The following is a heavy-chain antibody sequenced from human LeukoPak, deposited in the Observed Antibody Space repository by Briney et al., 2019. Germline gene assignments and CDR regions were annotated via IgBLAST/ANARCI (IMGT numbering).Heavy chain of an antibody. V-gene: IGHV3-21*01. D-gene: IGHD3-22*01. CDR1: GGSITSSSYY. CDR3: ARLRRNSDRSDFFYYYDH. CDR2: VNTVSSYI. J-gene: IGHJ4*02. Sequence: PSETLSLTCTVSGGSITSSSYYWGWVRQAPGKGLEWVASVNTVSSYIYYADSMRGRFTISRDNAKNSLFLQMNSLRAEDTAVYYCARLRRNSDRSDFFYYYDHWGQGTLVTVSS.